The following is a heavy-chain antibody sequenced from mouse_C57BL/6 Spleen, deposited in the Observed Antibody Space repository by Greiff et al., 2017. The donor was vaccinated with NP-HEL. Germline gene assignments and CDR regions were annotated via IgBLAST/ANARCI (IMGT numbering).Heavy chain of an antibody. V-gene: IGHV1-55*01. D-gene: IGHD2-1*01. Sequence: QVQLQQSGAELVKPGASVKMSCKASGYTFTSYWITWVKQRPGQGLEWIGDIYPGSGSTNYNEKFKSKATLTVDTSSSTAYMQLSSLTSEDSAVYYCARIYYGNRGFAYWGQGTLVTVSA. CDR3: ARIYYGNRGFAY. CDR2: IYPGSGST. CDR1: GYTFTSYW. J-gene: IGHJ3*01.